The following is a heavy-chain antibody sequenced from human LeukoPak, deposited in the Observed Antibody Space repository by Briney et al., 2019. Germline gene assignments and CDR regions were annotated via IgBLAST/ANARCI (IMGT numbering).Heavy chain of an antibody. CDR2: IWYDGSNK. D-gene: IGHD4-23*01. CDR3: AKDSGGNQFSYYMDV. CDR1: GFTFSNYG. V-gene: IGHV3-30*02. Sequence: GGPLRLSCAASGFTFSNYGIHWVRQAPGKGLEWVAFIWYDGSNKYYADSVKGRFTISRDNSKNTLYLQMNSLRAEDTAVYYCAKDSGGNQFSYYMDVWGKGTTVTVSS. J-gene: IGHJ6*03.